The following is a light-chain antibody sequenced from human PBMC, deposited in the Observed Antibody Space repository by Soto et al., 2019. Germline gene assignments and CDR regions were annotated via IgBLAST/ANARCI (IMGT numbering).Light chain of an antibody. CDR2: GAS. CDR1: QSVSSD. CDR3: LQHNNYPRT. Sequence: EIEMTQSPSTLSASVGERATISCRASQSVSSDLAWYQQKPGKAPKLLVYGASTRPTGVPSRFSGSGSGTQFTLTISSLQPEDFAIYFCLQHNNYPRTFGGGTKVEIK. V-gene: IGKV1-17*01. J-gene: IGKJ4*02.